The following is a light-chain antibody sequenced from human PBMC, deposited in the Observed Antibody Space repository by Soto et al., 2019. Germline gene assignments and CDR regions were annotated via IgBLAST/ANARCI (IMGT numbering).Light chain of an antibody. Sequence: EIVVTQSPATLSASPGERVTLSCRASHFVSSRLAWYQQRPGQVPRLLIYDTSTRAPGISARFSGSGSGTEFTLTISIMQSEDFGVAYCQGYLHGTPGMFGPGTTVDIK. V-gene: IGKV3-15*01. CDR2: DTS. CDR3: QGYLHGTPGM. J-gene: IGKJ1*01. CDR1: HFVSSR.